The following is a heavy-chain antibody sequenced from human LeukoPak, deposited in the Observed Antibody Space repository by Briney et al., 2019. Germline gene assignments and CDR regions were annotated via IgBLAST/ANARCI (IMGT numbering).Heavy chain of an antibody. D-gene: IGHD3-22*01. CDR1: GFTVSSNY. CDR3: ARDQNYYDSSGYRDY. V-gene: IGHV3-66*02. CDR2: IYSGGST. Sequence: AGGSLRLSCAASGFTVSSNYMSWVRQAPGKGLEWVSVIYSGGSTYYADSVKGRFTISRDSSKNTLYLQMNSLRAEDTAVYYCARDQNYYDSSGYRDYWGQGTLVTVSS. J-gene: IGHJ4*02.